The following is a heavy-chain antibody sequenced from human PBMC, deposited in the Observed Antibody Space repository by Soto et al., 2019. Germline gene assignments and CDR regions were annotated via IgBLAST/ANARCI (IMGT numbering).Heavy chain of an antibody. CDR2: LYYSGST. J-gene: IGHJ1*01. CDR3: AWYVVGEGAEYFHH. V-gene: IGHV4-31*03. D-gene: IGHD2-2*01. CDR1: GGSISSGGYY. Sequence: QVQLQESGPGLVKPSQTLSLTCTVSGGSISSGGYYWRWIRPHPGQGLEWIGYLYYSGSTYYNPSLNRRFTISVDTSKNQFSLKLSSVTAADTAVYYCAWYVVGEGAEYFHHWGQGNLVTVSS.